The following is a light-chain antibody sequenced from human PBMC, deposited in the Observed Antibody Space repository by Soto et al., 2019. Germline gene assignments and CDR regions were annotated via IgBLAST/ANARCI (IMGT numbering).Light chain of an antibody. CDR3: SSYAGSKNYV. V-gene: IGLV2-8*01. CDR1: SSDVGGYSY. CDR2: EVS. J-gene: IGLJ1*01. Sequence: QSVLTQPPSASGSPGPSVTISCTGTSSDVGGYSYVAWYQQHPGKAPKLMIYEVSMRPSGVPDLFSGSKVGREASLTAHGLQADDEADYYCSSYAGSKNYVFGTGTKVTGL.